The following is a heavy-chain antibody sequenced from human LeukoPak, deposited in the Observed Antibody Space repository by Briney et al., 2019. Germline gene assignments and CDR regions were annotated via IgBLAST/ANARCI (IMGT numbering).Heavy chain of an antibody. V-gene: IGHV4-38-2*01. CDR3: ARGSGYYGEDFEY. Sequence: GSLRLSCAASGFTFSSYAMSWVRQPPGKGLEWTGNIYYSGSTYYNPSLKSRVTISLDTSKNQFSLKLSSVTAADMAVYYCARGSGYYGEDFEYWGQGTLVTVSS. CDR2: IYYSGST. D-gene: IGHD3-22*01. J-gene: IGHJ4*02. CDR1: GFTFSSYA.